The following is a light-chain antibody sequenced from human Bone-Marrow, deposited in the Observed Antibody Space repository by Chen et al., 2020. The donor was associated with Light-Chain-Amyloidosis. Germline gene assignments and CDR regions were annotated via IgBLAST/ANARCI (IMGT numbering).Light chain of an antibody. Sequence: QSVLTQPPSVSGAPGQRVTIPCTGTSSHIGAGYDVHWYQQLPGTAPKLLIYGNDNRPSGVPDRFSASKSGTSASLAITGLQAEDEADYYCQSYDTTLSGSVFGGGTKLTVL. J-gene: IGLJ3*02. CDR3: QSYDTTLSGSV. V-gene: IGLV1-40*01. CDR1: SSHIGAGYD. CDR2: GND.